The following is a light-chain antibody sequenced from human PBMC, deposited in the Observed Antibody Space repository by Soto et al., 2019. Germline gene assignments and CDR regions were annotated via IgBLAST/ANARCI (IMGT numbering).Light chain of an antibody. J-gene: IGKJ5*01. Sequence: DIQMTQSPSTLSASVGDRVTIACRASQSISNWLAWYQQKPGKAPKLLIYKASSLESGVPSRFSGSGSGTEFTLTISSLQPDDFATYYCQQYNSSFGQGTRLEMK. CDR2: KAS. CDR3: QQYNSS. CDR1: QSISNW. V-gene: IGKV1-5*03.